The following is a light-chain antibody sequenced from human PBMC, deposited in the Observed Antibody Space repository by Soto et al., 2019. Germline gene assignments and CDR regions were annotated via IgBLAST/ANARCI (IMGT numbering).Light chain of an antibody. CDR2: EVS. CDR3: SSYTSSSILYV. J-gene: IGLJ1*01. V-gene: IGLV2-14*01. CDR1: SSDVGGYNY. Sequence: QSVLTQPASVSGSPGQSITISCTGTSSDVGGYNYVSWYQQHQGKAPQLIIYEVSNRPSAVSNRFSGSKSGNTASLTISGLQTEDEADYHCSSYTSSSILYVFGTGTKVTVL.